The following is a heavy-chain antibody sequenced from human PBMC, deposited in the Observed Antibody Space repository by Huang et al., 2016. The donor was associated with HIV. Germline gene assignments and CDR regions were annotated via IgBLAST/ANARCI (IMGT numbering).Heavy chain of an antibody. CDR1: GYIFTKYG. Sequence: QVQLVQSGAEVKKPGASVKVSCKASGYIFTKYGIKWVRQAPGQGLEWRGWINSYNGNTNDAQKFKGRVTLTTDTSTTPAYLELRNLRPDDTAVYYCGRDEWYPLQNWFDAWGQGTLLTVSP. CDR2: INSYNGNT. J-gene: IGHJ5*02. D-gene: IGHD3-3*01. V-gene: IGHV1-18*01. CDR3: GRDEWYPLQNWFDA.